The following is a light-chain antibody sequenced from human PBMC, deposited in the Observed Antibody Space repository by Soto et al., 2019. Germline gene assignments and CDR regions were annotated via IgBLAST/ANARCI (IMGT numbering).Light chain of an antibody. CDR1: QSVKKF. V-gene: IGKV3-15*01. CDR3: EQYHNWAPGHS. J-gene: IGKJ4*01. Sequence: EVVMTQSPATLSVSPGESATLTCRASQSVKKFLAWYQQRPGQAPRLLFYGASTRATGFPARFSDSGSGTGFTLTISSLQFEDVAVYFCEQYHNWAPGHSFGRGTKVEIK. CDR2: GAS.